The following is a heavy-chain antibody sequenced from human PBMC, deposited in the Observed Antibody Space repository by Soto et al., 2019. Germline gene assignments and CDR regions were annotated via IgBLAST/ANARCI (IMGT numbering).Heavy chain of an antibody. V-gene: IGHV3-23*01. J-gene: IGHJ4*02. CDR3: AKLFSPMNDRAAPATDF. CDR1: EFIFSSFA. Sequence: GSLRLSCVVSEFIFSSFALSWVRLAPGKGLEWVAAVSRRGVNTYYADSVKGRFTISRENAKNTLYLQMNSLRAEDTAVYYCAKLFSPMNDRAAPATDFWGQGTLVTVSS. D-gene: IGHD6-13*01. CDR2: VSRRGVNT.